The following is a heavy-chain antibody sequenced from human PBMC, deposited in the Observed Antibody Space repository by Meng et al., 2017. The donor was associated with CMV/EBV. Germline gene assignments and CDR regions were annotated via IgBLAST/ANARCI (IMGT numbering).Heavy chain of an antibody. Sequence: YWIGWVRQMPGKGLEWMGIIYPGDSDTRYSPSFQGQVTISADKSISTAYLQWSSLKASDTAMYYCARRTPYYDFWSGYYGMYWFDPWGQGTLVTVSS. J-gene: IGHJ5*02. CDR1: YW. CDR3: ARRTPYYDFWSGYYGMYWFDP. CDR2: IYPGDSDT. V-gene: IGHV5-51*01. D-gene: IGHD3-3*01.